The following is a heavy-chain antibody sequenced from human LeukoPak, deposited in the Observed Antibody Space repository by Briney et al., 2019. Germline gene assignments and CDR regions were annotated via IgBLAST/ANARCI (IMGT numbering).Heavy chain of an antibody. Sequence: SETLSLTCTVSGGSISSSSYYWGWLRQPPGQGLEWIVSIYYSGSTYYNPSLKSRVTISVDTSKNQFSLKLSPVTAADTAVYYCAKTTVAAHEAFDYWGQGTLVTVSS. J-gene: IGHJ4*02. V-gene: IGHV4-39*01. CDR1: GGSISSSSYY. CDR2: IYYSGST. D-gene: IGHD6-19*01. CDR3: AKTTVAAHEAFDY.